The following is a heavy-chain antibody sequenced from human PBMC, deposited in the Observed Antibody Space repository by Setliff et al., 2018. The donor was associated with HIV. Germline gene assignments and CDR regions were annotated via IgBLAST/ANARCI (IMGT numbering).Heavy chain of an antibody. V-gene: IGHV1-46*01. D-gene: IGHD2-15*01. Sequence: ASVKVSCKASGYTFTSYYIHWVRQAPGQGLEWMGVIHPSGGSTSYAQSFQDRVTMTRDMSTSTVYMELSSLRSEDTAVYYCARVRYCSGGSCYGGEYWFDPWGQGTLVTVPQ. CDR3: ARVRYCSGGSCYGGEYWFDP. CDR1: GYTFTSYY. J-gene: IGHJ5*02. CDR2: IHPSGGST.